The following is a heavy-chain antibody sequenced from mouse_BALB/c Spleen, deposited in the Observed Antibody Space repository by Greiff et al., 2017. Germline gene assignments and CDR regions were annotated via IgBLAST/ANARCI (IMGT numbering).Heavy chain of an antibody. D-gene: IGHD1-1*01. J-gene: IGHJ4*01. CDR2: IFPGSGNT. CDR3: ARDTTVGAMDY. CDR1: GYSFTSYY. V-gene: IGHV1-66*01. Sequence: VKLMESGPELVKPGASVKISCKASGYSFTSYYIHWVKQRPGQGLEWIGWIFPGSGNTKYNEKFKGKATLTADTSSSTAYMQLSSLTSEDSAVYFCARDTTVGAMDYWGQGTSVTVSS.